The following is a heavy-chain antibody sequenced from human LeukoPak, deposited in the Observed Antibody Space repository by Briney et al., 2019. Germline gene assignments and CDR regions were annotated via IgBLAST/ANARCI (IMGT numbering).Heavy chain of an antibody. CDR2: IYTSGST. CDR3: ARTMALAAGSDY. Sequence: KPSETLSLTCTVSGGSISSYYWSWIRQPPGKGLEWIGYIYTSGSTNYNPSLKSRVTISVDTSKNQFSLKLSSVTAADTAVYYCARTMALAAGSDYWGQGTLVTVSS. CDR1: GGSISSYY. J-gene: IGHJ4*02. D-gene: IGHD6-13*01. V-gene: IGHV4-4*08.